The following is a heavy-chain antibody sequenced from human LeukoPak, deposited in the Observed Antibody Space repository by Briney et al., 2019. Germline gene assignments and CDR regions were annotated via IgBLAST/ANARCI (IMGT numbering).Heavy chain of an antibody. CDR3: GRTSDRWELPRL. CDR1: GGSVNSGSYY. J-gene: IGHJ4*02. CDR2: IYFSGST. Sequence: SETLSLTCTVSGGSVNSGSYYWSWVRQPPGKGLECIGYIYFSGSTYYNPSLRSRAIISIDTSKNQFFLKLTSMTAADTAVYYCGRTSDRWELPRLWGQGTLVTVSS. V-gene: IGHV4-61*01. D-gene: IGHD1-26*01.